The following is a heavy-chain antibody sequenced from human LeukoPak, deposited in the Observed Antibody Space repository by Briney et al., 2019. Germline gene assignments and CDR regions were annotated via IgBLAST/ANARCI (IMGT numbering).Heavy chain of an antibody. D-gene: IGHD5-12*01. V-gene: IGHV4-39*01. CDR3: ARSPGATTSVDY. J-gene: IGHJ4*02. CDR2: IYYSGST. CDR1: GGSISSSSYY. Sequence: PSETLSLTCTVSGGSISSSSYYWGWIRHPPGKGLEWIGIIYYSGSTYYNPSLKSRVTISVDTSKNQFSLKLSSVTAADTAVYYCARSPGATTSVDYWGQGTLVTVSS.